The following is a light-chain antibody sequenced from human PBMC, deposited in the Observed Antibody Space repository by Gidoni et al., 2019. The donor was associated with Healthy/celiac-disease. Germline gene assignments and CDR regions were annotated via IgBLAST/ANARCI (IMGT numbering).Light chain of an antibody. J-gene: IGLJ1*01. CDR3: CSYAGSSTSYV. CDR2: EAS. CDR1: SSDVGGYNL. Sequence: ALTHPASGSGFPGRSITTSRTGTSSDVGGYNLVSWYQQHPGKAPKLMIYEASNRPSGVSNRFSGSKSGNTASLTISGLQAEDEADYYCCSYAGSSTSYVFGTGTKVTVL. V-gene: IGLV2-23*01.